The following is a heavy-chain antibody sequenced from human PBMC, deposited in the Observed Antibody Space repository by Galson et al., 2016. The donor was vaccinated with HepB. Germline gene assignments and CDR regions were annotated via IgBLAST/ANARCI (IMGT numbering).Heavy chain of an antibody. J-gene: IGHJ3*02. V-gene: IGHV1-46*01. CDR3: ARAYYDSSGYLTDAFDI. CDR1: GYIFTSYY. D-gene: IGHD3-22*01. CDR2: INPSGGNT. Sequence: SVKVSCKASGYIFTSYYMYWVRQAPGQGLEWMGIINPSGGNTSYAQKFQGRVTMTRDTSTSTVYMELSSLRSEDTAVYYCARAYYDSSGYLTDAFDIWGQGTMVTVSS.